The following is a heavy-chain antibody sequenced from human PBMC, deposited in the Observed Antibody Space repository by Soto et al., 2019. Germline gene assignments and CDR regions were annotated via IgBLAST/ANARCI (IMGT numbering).Heavy chain of an antibody. Sequence: QVQLQESGLGLVKPSETLSLTCTVSGGSISNYYWSWIRQPPGKGLEWIGYIYYSGDTNYNPSLKSRVTMSVDTSKNQFSLNLNSVTAADTAVYYCARWIQFGFDYWGQGTLVTVSS. D-gene: IGHD5-18*01. CDR1: GGSISNYY. CDR3: ARWIQFGFDY. V-gene: IGHV4-59*08. CDR2: IYYSGDT. J-gene: IGHJ4*02.